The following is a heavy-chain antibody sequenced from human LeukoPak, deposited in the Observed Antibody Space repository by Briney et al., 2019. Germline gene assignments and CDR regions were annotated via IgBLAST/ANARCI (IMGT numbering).Heavy chain of an antibody. CDR3: AKDSSPSSGWYYFDY. CDR1: GFTISGYW. D-gene: IGHD6-19*01. Sequence: GGSLRLSCAASGFTISGYWMHWVRQAPGKGLVWVSRISGDGSITAYADSVKGRFTISRDNAKNTLYLQMNSLRTEDTALYYCAKDSSPSSGWYYFDYWGQGTLVTVSS. CDR2: ISGDGSIT. J-gene: IGHJ4*02. V-gene: IGHV3-74*01.